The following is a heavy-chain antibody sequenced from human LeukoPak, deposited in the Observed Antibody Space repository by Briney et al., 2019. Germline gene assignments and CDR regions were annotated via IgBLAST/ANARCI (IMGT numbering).Heavy chain of an antibody. CDR3: VRRADNYDSSAYSY. CDR2: MNPSSSNT. Sequence: GAPVTVSCKASGYTFTSFDINWVRQATGQGLEWMGWMNPSSSNTGFAQKFQGRVTMTRDTSTTTAYMELSSLGSEDTAVYYCVRRADNYDSSAYSYWGQGTPVTVSS. V-gene: IGHV1-8*01. CDR1: GYTFTSFD. D-gene: IGHD3-22*01. J-gene: IGHJ4*02.